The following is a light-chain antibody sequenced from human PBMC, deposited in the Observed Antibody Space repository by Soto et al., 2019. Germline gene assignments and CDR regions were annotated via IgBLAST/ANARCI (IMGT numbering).Light chain of an antibody. V-gene: IGLV1-47*01. CDR2: RNN. CDR3: AAWDDSLRGVV. CDR1: SSNIGSNY. J-gene: IGLJ2*01. Sequence: QSVLTQPPSASGTPGQRVTISCSGSSSNIGSNYVYWYQHLPGTAPKLLIYRNNQRPSGVPDRFSGSKSGTSASLAISGLRCEDEADYYCAAWDDSLRGVVFGGGTKLTVL.